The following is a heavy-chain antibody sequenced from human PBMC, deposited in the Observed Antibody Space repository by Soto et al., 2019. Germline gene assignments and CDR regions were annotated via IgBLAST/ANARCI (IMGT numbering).Heavy chain of an antibody. Sequence: ASVKVSCKASGYTFTSYDINWVRQATGQGLEWKGWMNPNSGNTGYAQKFQGRVTMTRNTSISTAYMELSSLRSEDTAVYYCARGRRWFGELLGYYYYYMDVWGKGTTVTVSS. CDR3: ARGRRWFGELLGYYYYYMDV. CDR2: MNPNSGNT. V-gene: IGHV1-8*01. D-gene: IGHD3-10*01. J-gene: IGHJ6*03. CDR1: GYTFTSYD.